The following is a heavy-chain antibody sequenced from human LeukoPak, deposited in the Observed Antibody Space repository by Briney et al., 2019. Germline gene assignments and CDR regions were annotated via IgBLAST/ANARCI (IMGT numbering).Heavy chain of an antibody. CDR1: GFTFSDYG. J-gene: IGHJ1*01. CDR2: ITPNADRT. D-gene: IGHD3-22*01. CDR3: AIMHGYYDGSGYWVQ. V-gene: IGHV3-23*01. Sequence: GGSLRLSCAASGFTFSDYGFHWVRQAPGKGLEWVSFITPNADRTSYADSVEGRFTISRDNPRNTLYMQMNSLRDEDTAIYYCAIMHGYYDGSGYWVQWGQGTLVTVSS.